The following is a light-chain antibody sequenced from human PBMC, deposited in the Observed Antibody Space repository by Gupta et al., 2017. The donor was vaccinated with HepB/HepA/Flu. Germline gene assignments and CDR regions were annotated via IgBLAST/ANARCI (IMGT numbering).Light chain of an antibody. V-gene: IGKV3-11*01. J-gene: IGKJ5*01. CDR2: DPS. Sequence: EIVLTQSPASLSLSPGERATLSCRASQSVSSYLAWYQQKPGQAPRLLIYDPSNRATGLPARFSSRGSGTDFTLTISRLAPEDFAIYYCQQWNTIWFTFGQGTLLDI. CDR1: QSVSSY. CDR3: QQWNTIWFT.